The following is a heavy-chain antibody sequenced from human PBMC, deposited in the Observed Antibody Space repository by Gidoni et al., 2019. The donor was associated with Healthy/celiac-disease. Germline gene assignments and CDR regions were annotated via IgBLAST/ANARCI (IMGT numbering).Heavy chain of an antibody. CDR1: GYSFTSYW. Sequence: EVQLVQSGAAVKKPGESLRISCTGSGYSFTSYWSSWVRQMPGKGLEWMGRIDPSDSYTNYSPSFQGHVTISADKSISTAYLQWSSLKASDTAMYYCARNPYSSGLGDYWGQGTLVTVSS. V-gene: IGHV5-10-1*03. CDR3: ARNPYSSGLGDY. D-gene: IGHD6-19*01. J-gene: IGHJ4*02. CDR2: IDPSDSYT.